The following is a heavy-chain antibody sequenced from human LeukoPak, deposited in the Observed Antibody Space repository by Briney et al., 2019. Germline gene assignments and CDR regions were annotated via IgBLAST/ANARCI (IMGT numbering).Heavy chain of an antibody. CDR2: IYYSGST. Sequence: PSETLSLTCTVSGGSISSSSYYWGWIRQPPGKGLEWIGYIYYSGSTNYNPSLKSRVTISVDTSKNQFSLKLSSVTAADTAVYYCARHQGTTVVTSRAYFQHWGQGTLVTVSS. D-gene: IGHD4-23*01. J-gene: IGHJ1*01. V-gene: IGHV4-61*05. CDR3: ARHQGTTVVTSRAYFQH. CDR1: GGSISSSSYY.